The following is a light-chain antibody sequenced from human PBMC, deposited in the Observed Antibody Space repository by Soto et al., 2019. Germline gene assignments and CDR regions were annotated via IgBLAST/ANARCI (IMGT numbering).Light chain of an antibody. Sequence: DIQMTQSPPSLSVSVGDRVTITCQASQDISTYLHWFQQKPGKAPQLLIFDVSNMQTGVPARFSGGGSGTDFTLTISSLQPEDIATYYCQQYDSLPRTFGQGTRLDIK. V-gene: IGKV1-33*01. CDR2: DVS. J-gene: IGKJ5*01. CDR3: QQYDSLPRT. CDR1: QDISTY.